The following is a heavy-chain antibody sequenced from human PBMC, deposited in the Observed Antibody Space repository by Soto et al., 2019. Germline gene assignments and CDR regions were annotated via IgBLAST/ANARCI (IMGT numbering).Heavy chain of an antibody. CDR2: ISSGSSYK. D-gene: IGHD3-9*01. CDR3: AREKVSTGKYYFDY. Sequence: PGGSLRLSCAASGFIFSDYSMNWVRQAPGKGLEWVSTISSGSSYKYYAGSVKGRFTISRDNAKNSLYLQMNSLRGEDTAVYYCAREKVSTGKYYFDYWGQGTQVTVSS. V-gene: IGHV3-21*01. CDR1: GFIFSDYS. J-gene: IGHJ4*02.